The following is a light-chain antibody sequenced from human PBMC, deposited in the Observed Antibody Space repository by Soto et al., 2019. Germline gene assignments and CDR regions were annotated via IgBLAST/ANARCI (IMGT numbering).Light chain of an antibody. CDR1: QSLLHSNGNIY. V-gene: IGKV2-28*01. Sequence: DIVLTQSPLSLPVTPGEPASISCRSSQSLLHSNGNIYLDWYLQKPGQSPQLLIYLGPIRASAAPDRFSGSGSGTDFTLMITRVEAEDVGVYYCMQTIHAPRTFGLGTKVEIK. J-gene: IGKJ1*01. CDR2: LGP. CDR3: MQTIHAPRT.